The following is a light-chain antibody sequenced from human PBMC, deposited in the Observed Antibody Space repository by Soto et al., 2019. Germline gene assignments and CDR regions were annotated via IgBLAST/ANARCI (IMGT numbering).Light chain of an antibody. Sequence: EIVLTQSPATLSLSPGDRATLSCRASQSINNYLAWYQQKPGQAPRLLIYGASNRATGIPDRFSGSGSGTDFTLTISRLEPEDFAVYYCQQYGSSGTFGQGTKVDI. CDR1: QSINNY. CDR3: QQYGSSGT. J-gene: IGKJ1*01. CDR2: GAS. V-gene: IGKV3-20*01.